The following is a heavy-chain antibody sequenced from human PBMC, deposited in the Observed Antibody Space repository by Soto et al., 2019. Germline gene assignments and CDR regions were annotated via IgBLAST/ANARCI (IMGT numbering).Heavy chain of an antibody. CDR3: ARDDYRLNWFDP. J-gene: IGHJ5*02. CDR2: ISAYNGNT. CDR1: GYTFTSYG. V-gene: IGHV1-18*01. Sequence: ASVKVSCKASGYTFTSYGISWVRQAPGQGLEWMGWISAYNGNTNYAQKLQGRVTMTTDTSTSTAYMELRSLRSDDTAVYYCARDDYRLNWFDPGAREPWSPSPQ. D-gene: IGHD4-17*01.